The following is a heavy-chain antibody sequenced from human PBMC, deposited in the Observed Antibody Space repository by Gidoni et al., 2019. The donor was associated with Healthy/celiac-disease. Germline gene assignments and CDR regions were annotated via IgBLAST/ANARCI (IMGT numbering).Heavy chain of an antibody. D-gene: IGHD3-3*01. CDR3: ANTREPEYYDFWSGYYDYFDY. J-gene: IGHJ4*02. CDR1: GFTFNSYA. V-gene: IGHV3-23*01. CDR2: MSGSGGST. Sequence: VQLLDSGGGLVQPGGSLRLYCAASGFTFNSYAMRWVRQAPGKGLVWVSAMSGSGGSTYYAGSVKGRFTISRDNSKNTLYLQMNSLRAEDTAVDYCANTREPEYYDFWSGYYDYFDYWGQGTLVTVSS.